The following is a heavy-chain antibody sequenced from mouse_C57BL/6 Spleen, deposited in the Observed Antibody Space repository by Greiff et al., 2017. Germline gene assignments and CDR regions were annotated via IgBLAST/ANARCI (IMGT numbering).Heavy chain of an antibody. J-gene: IGHJ2*01. V-gene: IGHV5-17*01. Sequence: EVHLVESGGGLVKPGGSLKLSCAASGFTFSDYGMHWVRQALEKGLEWVAYISSGISTIYYADTVKGRFTISRDNAKNTLFLQMTSLRSEDTAMYYCARVWLVGTDYWGQGTTLTVSS. CDR3: ARVWLVGTDY. CDR1: GFTFSDYG. D-gene: IGHD4-1*01. CDR2: ISSGISTI.